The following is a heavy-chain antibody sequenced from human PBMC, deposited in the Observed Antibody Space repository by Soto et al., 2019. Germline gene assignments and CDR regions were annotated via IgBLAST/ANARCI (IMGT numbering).Heavy chain of an antibody. J-gene: IGHJ5*02. CDR1: CYSISSGYY. Sequence: SETLSLTCAVSCYSISSGYYWGWLRQPPGKGLEWIGSIYHGGSTYYNPSLNSRVTLSIDMTNNHVSLILNSVAAADTAVYYCARVGPWVPYYYTFENWFDPWGQGTLVTVSS. CDR3: ARVGPWVPYYYTFENWFDP. D-gene: IGHD3-10*01. V-gene: IGHV4-38-2*01. CDR2: IYHGGST.